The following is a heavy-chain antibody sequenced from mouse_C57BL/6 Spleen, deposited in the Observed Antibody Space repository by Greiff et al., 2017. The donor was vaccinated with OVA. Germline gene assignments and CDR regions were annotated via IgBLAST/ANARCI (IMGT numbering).Heavy chain of an antibody. CDR2: IDPSDSYT. Sequence: QVQLQQPGAELVRPGTSVKLSCKASGYNFTSYWMHWVKQRPGQGLEWIGVIDPSDSYTNYNPKFKGKATLTVDTSSSTAYMQLSSLTSEDSAVYYCASGSNYEKDYWGQGTTLTVSS. V-gene: IGHV1-59*01. J-gene: IGHJ2*01. CDR1: GYNFTSYW. D-gene: IGHD2-5*01. CDR3: ASGSNYEKDY.